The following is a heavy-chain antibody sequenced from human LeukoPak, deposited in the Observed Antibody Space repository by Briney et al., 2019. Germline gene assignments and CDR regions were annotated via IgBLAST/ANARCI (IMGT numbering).Heavy chain of an antibody. Sequence: SETLSLTCAVYGGSFSGYYWSWIRQPPGKGLEGIGEINHSGSTNYNPSLKSRVTISVDASKNQFSLKLSSVTAADTAVYYCAAGYSYSLAFDIWGQGQWSPSLQ. J-gene: IGHJ3*02. CDR1: GGSFSGYY. V-gene: IGHV4-34*01. CDR2: INHSGST. CDR3: AAGYSYSLAFDI. D-gene: IGHD5-18*01.